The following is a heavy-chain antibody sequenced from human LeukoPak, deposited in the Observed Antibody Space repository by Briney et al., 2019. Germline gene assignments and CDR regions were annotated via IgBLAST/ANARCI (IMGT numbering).Heavy chain of an antibody. CDR3: TTGTY. Sequence: SWVRQAPGKGLEWVGRIRSKTDGGTADYAAPVKDRIIISRDDSKNTLYLQMNSLKNEDTAVYYCTTGTYWGQGTLVTVSS. J-gene: IGHJ4*02. CDR2: IRSKTDGGTA. V-gene: IGHV3-15*01.